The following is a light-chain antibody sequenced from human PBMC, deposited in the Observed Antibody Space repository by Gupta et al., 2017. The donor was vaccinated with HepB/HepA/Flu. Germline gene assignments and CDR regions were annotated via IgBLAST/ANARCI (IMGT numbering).Light chain of an antibody. CDR2: DAS. V-gene: IGKV3-11*01. Sequence: VLTHSAATLSFSPGERATLSCRASQSVSRYLAWYQQKPGQAPMLLIYDASNRAPGVPARFSGSGSGTDFTLTISSLEPAAFAVYYCQQRSNWPAITIGQGTRLEIK. CDR1: QSVSRY. J-gene: IGKJ5*01. CDR3: QQRSNWPAIT.